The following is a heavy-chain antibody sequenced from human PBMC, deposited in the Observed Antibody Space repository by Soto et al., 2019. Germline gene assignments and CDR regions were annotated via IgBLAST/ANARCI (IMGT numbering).Heavy chain of an antibody. J-gene: IGHJ5*02. CDR3: ARREVKGFDP. CDR2: IHYSGST. Sequence: PSETLSLTCTVSGGSMSSGDYYWSWIRQPPGKGLEWIGYIHYSGSTYYNPSLKSRVTISVDTSKKQFSLNLNSVTAADTAVYYCARREVKGFDPWGQGTLVTVSS. CDR1: GGSMSSGDYY. V-gene: IGHV4-30-4*01.